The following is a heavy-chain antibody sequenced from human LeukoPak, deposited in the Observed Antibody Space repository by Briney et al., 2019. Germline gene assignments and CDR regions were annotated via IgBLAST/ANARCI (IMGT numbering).Heavy chain of an antibody. CDR2: ICSSSSTI. CDR1: WFTLSSYS. J-gene: IGHJ4*02. V-gene: IGHV3-48*01. Sequence: GSLRLPCSAPWFTLSSYSMNWGRQAPGKGLGVGLYICSSSSTIYYAYSVQGRFTISRDNAKNSLYLQMNSLRAEDTAVYYCASLGDFWSGYYNEDFDSWGQGTLVTVSS. CDR3: ASLGDFWSGYYNEDFDS. D-gene: IGHD3-3*01.